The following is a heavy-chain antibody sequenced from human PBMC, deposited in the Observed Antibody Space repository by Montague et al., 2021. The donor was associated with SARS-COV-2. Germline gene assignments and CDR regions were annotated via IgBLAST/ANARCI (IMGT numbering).Heavy chain of an antibody. J-gene: IGHJ4*01. CDR2: ISSSGTTI. CDR3: VRVGVGSTYYFDY. D-gene: IGHD1-26*01. CDR1: GFTLSSYE. V-gene: IGHV3-48*03. Sequence: SLRLSCAASGFTLSSYEMTWVRQAPGKGLEWVSYISSSGTTIYYADSMKGRFTISRDNVKDSLHLQINSLRAEDTAVYYCVRVGVGSTYYFDYWGHGTLVTVSS.